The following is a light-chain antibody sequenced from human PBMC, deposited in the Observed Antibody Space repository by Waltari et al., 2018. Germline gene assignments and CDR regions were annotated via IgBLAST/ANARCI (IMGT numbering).Light chain of an antibody. Sequence: DIQMTQSPSSLSASVGDRVTITCQATRYITTSFSWFQQRPGKAPQLLIYDASTLQPGVPSRFSGSGSGTTFSLTITSLQPEDSATYYCQHYHNLPATFGRGTKLQIK. J-gene: IGKJ2*01. CDR2: DAS. CDR3: QHYHNLPAT. V-gene: IGKV1-33*01. CDR1: RYITTS.